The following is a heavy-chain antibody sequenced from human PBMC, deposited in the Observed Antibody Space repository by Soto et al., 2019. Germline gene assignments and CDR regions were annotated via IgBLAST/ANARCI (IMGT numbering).Heavy chain of an antibody. Sequence: GGSLRLSCAASGFTFSSYAMSWVRQAPGKGLEWVSAISGSGGSTYYADSVKGRFTISRDNSKNTLYLQMNSLRAEDTAVYYCAKDQTLGQYYYGSGSYYPGWFDPWGQGTLVTVSS. CDR3: AKDQTLGQYYYGSGSYYPGWFDP. D-gene: IGHD3-10*01. J-gene: IGHJ5*02. CDR2: ISGSGGST. V-gene: IGHV3-23*01. CDR1: GFTFSSYA.